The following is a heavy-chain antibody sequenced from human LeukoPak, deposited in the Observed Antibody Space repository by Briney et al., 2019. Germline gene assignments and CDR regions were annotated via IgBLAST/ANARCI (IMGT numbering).Heavy chain of an antibody. Sequence: HAGGSLRLSCAASGFTFSDHYMDWVRQAPGKGLEWVGRTRNKANSYTTEYAASVKGRFTISRDDSKNSLYLQMNSLKTVDTAVYYCARRPYCGGDCYSKEYYFDYWGQGTLVTVSS. V-gene: IGHV3-72*01. J-gene: IGHJ4*02. D-gene: IGHD2-21*02. CDR3: ARRPYCGGDCYSKEYYFDY. CDR1: GFTFSDHY. CDR2: TRNKANSYTT.